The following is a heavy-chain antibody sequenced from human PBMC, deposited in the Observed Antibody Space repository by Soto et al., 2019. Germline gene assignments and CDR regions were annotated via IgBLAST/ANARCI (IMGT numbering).Heavy chain of an antibody. Sequence: EVQLVESGGGLVQPGGSLRLSCAASGFTFSSYSMNWVRQAPGKGLEWVSYISSSSSTIYYADSVKGRFTISRDNAKNSLYLQMNSLRDEDTAVYYCASVRKGDVFDGMDVWGQGTTVTVSS. CDR1: GFTFSSYS. CDR2: ISSSSSTI. D-gene: IGHD3-10*02. V-gene: IGHV3-48*02. CDR3: ASVRKGDVFDGMDV. J-gene: IGHJ6*02.